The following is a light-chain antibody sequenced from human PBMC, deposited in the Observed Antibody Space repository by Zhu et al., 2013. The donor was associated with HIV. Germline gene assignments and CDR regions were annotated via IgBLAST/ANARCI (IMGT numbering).Light chain of an antibody. CDR3: QHSARAVYI. CDR1: QTISNDY. CDR2: DAS. V-gene: IGKV3-20*01. Sequence: DIVLTQSPGTLSLSPGERATLSCRASQTISNDYLAWYQQKPGQAPRLLIYDASTRATGVPDRFSGSGSGTDFTLTISRLEPADFAVYYCQHSARAVYIFGQGTKLEIK. J-gene: IGKJ2*01.